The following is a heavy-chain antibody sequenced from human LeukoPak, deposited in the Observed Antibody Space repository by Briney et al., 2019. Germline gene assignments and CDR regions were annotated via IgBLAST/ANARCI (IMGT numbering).Heavy chain of an antibody. CDR1: GFTFSGYG. D-gene: IGHD3-3*01. CDR2: IRYDGSNK. Sequence: GGSLRLSCAASGFTFSGYGMHWVRQAPGKGLEWVAFIRYDGSNKYYADSVKGRFTISRDNSKNTLYLQMNSLRAEDTAVYYCAKSITIFGVVPGDAFDIWGQGTMVTVSS. CDR3: AKSITIFGVVPGDAFDI. J-gene: IGHJ3*02. V-gene: IGHV3-30*02.